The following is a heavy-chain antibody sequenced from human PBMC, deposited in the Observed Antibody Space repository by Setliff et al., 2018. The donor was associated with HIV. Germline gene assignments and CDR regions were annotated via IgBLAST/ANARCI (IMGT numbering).Heavy chain of an antibody. CDR2: INPSGAST. V-gene: IGHV1-46*03. J-gene: IGHJ5*02. Sequence: ASVKVSCKASGYIFSGYYLHWVRQAPGQGLEWMGMINPSGASTSYAQKFQGRVTMTRDTSTSTVYMELSSLRSEDTAVYYCARDRITMIVVGRQTGWFDPWGQGTLVTVSA. CDR3: ARDRITMIVVGRQTGWFDP. D-gene: IGHD3-22*01. CDR1: GYIFSGYY.